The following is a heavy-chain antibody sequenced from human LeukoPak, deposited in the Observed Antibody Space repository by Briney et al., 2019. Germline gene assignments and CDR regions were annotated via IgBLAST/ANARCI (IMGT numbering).Heavy chain of an antibody. D-gene: IGHD5-24*01. CDR2: ISYDGSNK. V-gene: IGHV3-30-3*01. J-gene: IGHJ4*02. CDR1: GFTFSSYA. Sequence: GGSLRLSCAASGFTFSSYAMHWVRQAPGKGLEWVAVISYDGSNKYYADSVKGRFTISRDNSKNTLYLQMNSLRAEDTAVYYCARVATIEGYDYWGQGTLVTVSS. CDR3: ARVATIEGYDY.